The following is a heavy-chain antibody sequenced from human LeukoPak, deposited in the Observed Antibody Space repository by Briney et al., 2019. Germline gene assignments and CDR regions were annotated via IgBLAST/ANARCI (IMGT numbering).Heavy chain of an antibody. V-gene: IGHV3-23*01. Sequence: GGSLRLSCAASGFTFSTYGMSWVRQAPGKGLEWVSSINNSGGSTYYADSVRGRFTISRDNSKNTLYLEMYSLRAEDTAVYYCTKLDYYDSSGQDGYWGQGTLVTVSS. CDR2: INNSGGST. D-gene: IGHD3-22*01. J-gene: IGHJ4*02. CDR1: GFTFSTYG. CDR3: TKLDYYDSSGQDGY.